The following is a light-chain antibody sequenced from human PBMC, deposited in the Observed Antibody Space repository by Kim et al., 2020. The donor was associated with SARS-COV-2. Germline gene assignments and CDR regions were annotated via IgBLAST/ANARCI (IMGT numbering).Light chain of an antibody. Sequence: PGERATLSCRASQSVSSYLAWYHQKPGQAPRLLIYDATNRATGIPARFSGSGSGTDFTLTISSLEPEDFAVYYCQQRSNWPPALTFGGGTKVDIK. J-gene: IGKJ4*01. CDR1: QSVSSY. V-gene: IGKV3-11*01. CDR3: QQRSNWPPALT. CDR2: DAT.